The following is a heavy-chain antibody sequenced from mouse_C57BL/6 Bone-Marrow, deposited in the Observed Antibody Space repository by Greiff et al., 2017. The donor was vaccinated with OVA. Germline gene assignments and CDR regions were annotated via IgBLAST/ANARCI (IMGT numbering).Heavy chain of an antibody. CDR1: GYTFTSYW. CDR2: IYPGSGST. CDR3: ARKGNDSAWFAY. D-gene: IGHD2-4*01. V-gene: IGHV1-55*01. J-gene: IGHJ3*01. Sequence: VQLQQSGAELVKPGASVKMSCKASGYTFTSYWITWLKQRPGQGLEWIGDIYPGSGSTHYNEKFKSKATLTVDTSSSTAYMQLSSLTSEDSAVYYCARKGNDSAWFAYWGQGTLVTVSA.